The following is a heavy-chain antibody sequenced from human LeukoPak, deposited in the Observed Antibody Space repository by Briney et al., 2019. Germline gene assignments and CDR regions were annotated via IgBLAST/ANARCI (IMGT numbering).Heavy chain of an antibody. CDR3: AIRDGGHFDY. CDR2: ISYDGSNT. J-gene: IGHJ4*02. D-gene: IGHD3-16*01. Sequence: GGPLRLSCAAPGFTFSSYGMHGCRRAPGKGLEGVAVISYDGSNTYYAHSAKGRFTISRDNSTNTLYLQMNSLRAEDTVVYYCAIRDGGHFDYWGQGTLVSLSS. CDR1: GFTFSSYG. V-gene: IGHV3-30*03.